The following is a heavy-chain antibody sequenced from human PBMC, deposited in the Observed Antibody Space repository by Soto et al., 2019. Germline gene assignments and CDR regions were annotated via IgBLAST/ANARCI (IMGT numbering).Heavy chain of an antibody. D-gene: IGHD5-12*01. CDR3: ARGDSWAYSGYDLPY. CDR2: IIPILGIA. CDR1: GGTFSSYT. J-gene: IGHJ4*02. Sequence: QVQLVQSGAEVKKPGSSVKVPCKASGGTFSSYTISWVRQAPGQGLEWMGRIIPILGIANYAQKFQGRVTITADKSTSTAYMELSSLRSEDTAVYYCARGDSWAYSGYDLPYWGQGTLVTVSS. V-gene: IGHV1-69*02.